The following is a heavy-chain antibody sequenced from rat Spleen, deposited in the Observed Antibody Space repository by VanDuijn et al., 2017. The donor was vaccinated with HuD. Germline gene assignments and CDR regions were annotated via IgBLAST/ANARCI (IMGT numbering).Heavy chain of an antibody. CDR2: INSAGST. D-gene: IGHD4-3*01. CDR1: GHSISSSYR. J-gene: IGHJ4*01. Sequence: EVQLQESGPGLVKPSQSLSLTCSVTGHSISSSYRWNWIRKFPGNKLEWMGYINSAGSTNYNPSLKSRISITRDTTRNQFFLQVNSVTTEATATYYCTWDAGYVMDAWGQGASVTVSS. CDR3: TWDAGYVMDA. V-gene: IGHV3-3*01.